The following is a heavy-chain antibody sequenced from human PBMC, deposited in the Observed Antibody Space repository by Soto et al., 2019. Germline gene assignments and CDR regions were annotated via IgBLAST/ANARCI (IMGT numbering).Heavy chain of an antibody. CDR2: ISYGGGTT. Sequence: EVQLLESGGGLVQPGGSLRLSCAASEFTFSNYAMSWVRQAPGKGLEWVSAISYGGGTTYYADSVKGRFTISRDNSKNTLYLQMNSLRAEDTAVYYCAKNPGYYYDSTGYHFDYWGQGTLGTVSS. V-gene: IGHV3-23*01. CDR3: AKNPGYYYDSTGYHFDY. J-gene: IGHJ4*02. D-gene: IGHD3-22*01. CDR1: EFTFSNYA.